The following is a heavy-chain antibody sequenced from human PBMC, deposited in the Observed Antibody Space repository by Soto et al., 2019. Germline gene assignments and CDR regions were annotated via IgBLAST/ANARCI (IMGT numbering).Heavy chain of an antibody. V-gene: IGHV1-69*02. D-gene: IGHD2-2*01. Sequence: QVQLVQSGAEVKKPGSSVKVSCKASGGTFSSYTISWVLQAPGQGLEWMGRIIPILGIANYAQKFQGRVTITADKSTSTAYMELSSMRSEDTVVDYCARYPPYCSSTSCYQVLNWCYPWGQGTLVTVSS. CDR1: GGTFSSYT. CDR2: IIPILGIA. J-gene: IGHJ5*02. CDR3: ARYPPYCSSTSCYQVLNWCYP.